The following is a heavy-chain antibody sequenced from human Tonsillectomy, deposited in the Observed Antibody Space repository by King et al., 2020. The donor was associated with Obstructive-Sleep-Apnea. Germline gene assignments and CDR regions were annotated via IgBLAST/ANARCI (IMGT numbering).Heavy chain of an antibody. Sequence: VQLVESGVGLVQPGRSLRLSCAAAGLTFDDYAMHLVRPAPGKGLECVSGISWNSGSIGYADSVKGRFTISRDNAKNSLYLQMNSLRPEDTALYYCAKDGVPAANYYYYGMDVWGQGTTVTVSS. CDR3: AKDGVPAANYYYYGMDV. J-gene: IGHJ6*02. CDR2: ISWNSGSI. V-gene: IGHV3-9*01. D-gene: IGHD2-2*01. CDR1: GLTFDDYA.